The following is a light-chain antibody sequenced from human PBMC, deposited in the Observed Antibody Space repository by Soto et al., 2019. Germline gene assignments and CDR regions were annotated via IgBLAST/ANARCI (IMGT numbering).Light chain of an antibody. V-gene: IGKV1-5*03. CDR1: QTIDSW. CDR2: KAS. CDR3: QQYNSYST. Sequence: DIQMTQSPSTLSASVGDRVTITCRASQTIDSWLAWYQQRPGKPPNLLIYKASTLASGVPSRFSGSGSGTEFTLTISSLQPDDFATYYCQQYNSYSTFGQGTRREIK. J-gene: IGKJ5*01.